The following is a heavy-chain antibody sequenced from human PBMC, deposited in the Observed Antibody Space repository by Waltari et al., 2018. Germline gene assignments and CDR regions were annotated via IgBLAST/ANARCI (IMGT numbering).Heavy chain of an antibody. V-gene: IGHV5-51*01. J-gene: IGHJ3*01. CDR1: GFILSNYW. CDR3: ARSNLGMLTTSGFDL. D-gene: IGHD3-16*01. CDR2: ISPADSDT. Sequence: EVQLEQSGGELKEPGESLKISCKGSGFILSNYWLGWVRQMPGKGLEWMGVISPADSDTRYTPSFRGHVTISADKSTNTTYLQWNSLRASDTAIYYCARSNLGMLTTSGFDLWGRGTLVTVSS.